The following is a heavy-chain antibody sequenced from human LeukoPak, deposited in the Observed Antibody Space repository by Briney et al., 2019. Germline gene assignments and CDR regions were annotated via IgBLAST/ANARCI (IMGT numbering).Heavy chain of an antibody. CDR1: GFTFSSYG. CDR3: AKVTYYYDSSDADAFDI. CDR2: ISYDGSNK. Sequence: GRSLRLSCAASGFTFSSYGMHWVRQAPGKGLEWVAVISYDGSNKYYADSVKGRFTISRDNSKNTLYLQMNSLRAEDTAVYYCAKVTYYYDSSDADAFDIWGQGTMVTVSS. D-gene: IGHD3-22*01. J-gene: IGHJ3*02. V-gene: IGHV3-30*18.